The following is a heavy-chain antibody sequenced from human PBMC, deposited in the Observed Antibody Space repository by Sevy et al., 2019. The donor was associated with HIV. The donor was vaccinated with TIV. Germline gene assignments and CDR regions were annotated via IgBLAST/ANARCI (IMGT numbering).Heavy chain of an antibody. J-gene: IGHJ5*02. Sequence: SETLSLTCAVYGGSFSGYYWSWIRQPPGKGLEWIGEINHSGSTNYNPSLKIRVTISVDTSKNQFSLKLSSVTAADTAVYYCARGVQLWFGWFDPWGQGTLVTVSS. CDR1: GGSFSGYY. V-gene: IGHV4-34*01. CDR2: INHSGST. CDR3: ARGVQLWFGWFDP. D-gene: IGHD5-18*01.